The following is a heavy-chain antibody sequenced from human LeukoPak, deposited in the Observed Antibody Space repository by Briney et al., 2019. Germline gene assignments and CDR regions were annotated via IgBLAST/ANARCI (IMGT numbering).Heavy chain of an antibody. J-gene: IGHJ4*02. CDR3: ARPRDGYNYGFHY. CDR1: GYSFTSYW. D-gene: IGHD5-24*01. V-gene: IGHV5-51*01. Sequence: GESLKISCKGSGYSFTSYWIGWVRQMPGKGLEWMGIIYPGDSDTRYSPSVQGQVTISADKSISTADLQWSSLKASDTAVYYCARPRDGYNYGFHYWGQGTLVTVSS. CDR2: IYPGDSDT.